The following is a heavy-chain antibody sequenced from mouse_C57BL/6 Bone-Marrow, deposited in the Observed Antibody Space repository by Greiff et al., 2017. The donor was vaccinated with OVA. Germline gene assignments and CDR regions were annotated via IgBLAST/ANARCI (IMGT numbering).Heavy chain of an antibody. CDR1: GYTFTDYY. J-gene: IGHJ2*01. CDR3: ARSERLRDYIDY. CDR2: IYPGSGNI. V-gene: IGHV1-76*01. D-gene: IGHD2-2*01. Sequence: QVQLQQSGAELVRPGASVKLSCKASGYTFTDYYISWVKQRPGQGLEWIARIYPGSGNIYYNEKFKGKATLTAAKSSSTAYLQLSSLTSDDSAVYFCARSERLRDYIDYGGQGTTLTVSS.